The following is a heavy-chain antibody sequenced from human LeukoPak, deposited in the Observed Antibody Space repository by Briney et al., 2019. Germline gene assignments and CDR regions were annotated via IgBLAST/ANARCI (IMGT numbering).Heavy chain of an antibody. CDR3: ARGYCYDSSGYYPGDY. J-gene: IGHJ4*02. CDR2: IYYSGST. Sequence: SQTLSLTCTVSGGSISSGGYYWSWIRQHPGKGLEWIGYIYYSGSTYYNPSLKSRVTISVDTSKNQFSLKLSSVTAADTAVYYCARGYCYDSSGYYPGDYWGQGTLVTVSS. CDR1: GGSISSGGYY. D-gene: IGHD3-22*01. V-gene: IGHV4-31*03.